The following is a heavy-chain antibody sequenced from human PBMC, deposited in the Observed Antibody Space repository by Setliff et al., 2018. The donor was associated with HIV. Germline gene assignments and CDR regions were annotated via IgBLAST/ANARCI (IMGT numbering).Heavy chain of an antibody. Sequence: LSETLSLTCAVSGYSISSGYYWGWIRRPPGKGLEWIGRIYTSGSTNYNPSLESRVTISVDTSKNKFSVTLRSVTTADTAVYYCARDRGRGSGSPTRKFYYYGMDVWGQGTTVTVSS. J-gene: IGHJ6*02. CDR1: GYSISSGYY. V-gene: IGHV4-38-2*02. CDR2: IYTSGST. CDR3: ARDRGRGSGSPTRKFYYYGMDV. D-gene: IGHD3-10*01.